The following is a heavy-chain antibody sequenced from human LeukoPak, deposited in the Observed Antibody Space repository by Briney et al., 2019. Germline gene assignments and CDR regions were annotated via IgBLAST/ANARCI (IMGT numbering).Heavy chain of an antibody. CDR3: AKNPVAYYFDY. CDR1: GFTFSSYA. V-gene: IGHV3-23*01. Sequence: GGALRLSCAASGFTFSSYAMSWVRQAPGKGVEWVSGISGSGGHTYYADSVKGRFTISRNNSKNTLYLQMNSLRAEDTAVYYCAKNPVAYYFDYWGQGTLVTVSS. J-gene: IGHJ4*02. CDR2: ISGSGGHT.